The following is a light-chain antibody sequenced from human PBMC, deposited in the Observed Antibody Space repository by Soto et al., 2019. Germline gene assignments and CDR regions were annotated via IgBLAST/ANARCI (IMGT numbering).Light chain of an antibody. CDR2: AAS. J-gene: IGKJ2*01. Sequence: DIQMTQSPSSLSASVGDRVTITCRSSQSISTYLNWYQQKPGKAPKLLMHAASSLDRGVPSRFSGTGSGTDFTLTISRLEPEDFAVYYCQQYGSSPYTFGLVTKVDIK. CDR1: QSISTY. V-gene: IGKV1-39*01. CDR3: QQYGSSPYT.